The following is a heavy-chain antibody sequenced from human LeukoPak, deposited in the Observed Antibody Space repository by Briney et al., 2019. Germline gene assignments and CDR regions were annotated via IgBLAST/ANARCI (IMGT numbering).Heavy chain of an antibody. Sequence: GGSLRLSCVASGISVSSYVMSWVRQAPGKGLEWVSGIGGGGTNTYYADSVKGRFTISRDSSENTLLLQMSSLRAEDTAVYYCAKGWSDVWGQGTTVTVSS. CDR2: IGGGGTNT. CDR3: AKGWSDV. J-gene: IGHJ6*02. V-gene: IGHV3-23*01. D-gene: IGHD2-15*01. CDR1: GISVSSYV.